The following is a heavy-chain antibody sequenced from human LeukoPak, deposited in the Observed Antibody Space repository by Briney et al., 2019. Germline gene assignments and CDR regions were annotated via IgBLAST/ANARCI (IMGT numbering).Heavy chain of an antibody. D-gene: IGHD6-13*01. V-gene: IGHV3-21*01. CDR1: GFTFSSYS. J-gene: IGHJ4*02. CDR3: ARVAAAPFDY. Sequence: GGPLRLSCAASGFTFSSYSMNWVRQAPGKGLEWVSSISSSSYIYYADSVRGRFTISRDNAKNSLYLQMNSLRAEDTAVYYCARVAAAPFDYWGQGTLVTVSS. CDR2: ISSSSYI.